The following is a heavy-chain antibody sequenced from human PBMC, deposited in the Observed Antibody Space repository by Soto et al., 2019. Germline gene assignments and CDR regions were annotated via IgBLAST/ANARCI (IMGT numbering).Heavy chain of an antibody. CDR2: FDPEDGET. CDR3: ATGYTTAAIKFDY. V-gene: IGHV1-24*01. Sequence: ASVKVSCKVSGYTLTELSMHWVRQAPGKGLEWMGGFDPEDGETIYAQKFQVRVTMTEDTSTDTAYMELSSLRSEDTAVYYCATGYTTAAIKFDYWGQGTLVTVSS. D-gene: IGHD2-2*01. CDR1: GYTLTELS. J-gene: IGHJ4*02.